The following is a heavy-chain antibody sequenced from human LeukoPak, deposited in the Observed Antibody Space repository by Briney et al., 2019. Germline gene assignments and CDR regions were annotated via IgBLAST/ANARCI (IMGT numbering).Heavy chain of an antibody. V-gene: IGHV4-38-2*02. CDR2: IYHSGST. J-gene: IGHJ4*02. CDR3: ARDQDYYGSGSYGPDY. D-gene: IGHD3-10*01. Sequence: SETLSLTCTVSGYSLTSGYYWGWIRQPPVKGLEWIGSIYHSGSTFYNQSLKSRVTISVDPSKNQFSLKLSSVTAADTAVYYCARDQDYYGSGSYGPDYWGQGILVTVSS. CDR1: GYSLTSGYY.